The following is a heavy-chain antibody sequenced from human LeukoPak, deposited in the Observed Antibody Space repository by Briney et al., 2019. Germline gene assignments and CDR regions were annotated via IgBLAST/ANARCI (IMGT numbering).Heavy chain of an antibody. CDR2: INHSGST. Sequence: KPSETLSLTCAVYGGSFSGYYWSWIRQPPGKGLEWIGEINHSGSTNYNPSLKSRVTISVDTSKNQFSLKLSSVIAADTAVYYCAREGTLPYYYYYYMDVWGKGTTVTVSS. CDR3: AREGTLPYYYYYYMDV. J-gene: IGHJ6*03. D-gene: IGHD2/OR15-2a*01. CDR1: GGSFSGYY. V-gene: IGHV4-34*01.